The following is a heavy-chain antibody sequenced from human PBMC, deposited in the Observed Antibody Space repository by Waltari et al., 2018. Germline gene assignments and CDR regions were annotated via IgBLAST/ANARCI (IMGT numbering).Heavy chain of an antibody. CDR1: GGSISRHY. Sequence: QVQLQESGPGLVKPSETLSLTCTVPGGSISRHYWSWIRQPPGKGLEWIGYIYYSGSTNYNPSLKSRVTISVDTSKNQFSLKLSSVTAADTAVYYCAGVGDYGDGPVFTYWGQGTLVTVSS. J-gene: IGHJ4*02. CDR2: IYYSGST. V-gene: IGHV4-59*11. CDR3: AGVGDYGDGPVFTY. D-gene: IGHD4-17*01.